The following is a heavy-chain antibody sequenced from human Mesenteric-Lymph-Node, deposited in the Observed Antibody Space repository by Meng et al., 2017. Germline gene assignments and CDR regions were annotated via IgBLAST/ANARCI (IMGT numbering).Heavy chain of an antibody. CDR2: IIPIFGTA. Sequence: QVKWVQAGAEGKKTGSSVKVSCKASGGTFSSYAISWVRQAPGQGLEWMGGIIPIFGTANYAQTFQGRVTITADESTSTAYMELSSLRSEDTAVYYCARDTSTMCDYWGQGTLVTVSS. CDR3: ARDTSTMCDY. D-gene: IGHD3-10*02. CDR1: GGTFSSYA. V-gene: IGHV1-69*12. J-gene: IGHJ4*02.